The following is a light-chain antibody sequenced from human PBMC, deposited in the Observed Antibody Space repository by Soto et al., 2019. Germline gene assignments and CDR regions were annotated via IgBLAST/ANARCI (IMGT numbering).Light chain of an antibody. V-gene: IGLV3-21*04. CDR1: NIGSNR. J-gene: IGLJ2*01. Sequence: SYELTQPPSGSVAPGETASISCGGNNIGSNRVHWYQQKPGQAPVLVTYSDTDMPPVIPERFSGSNPANLATLTNSRVEAGDEADYYCQVWDSGNAHVVFGGGTKVTVL. CDR3: QVWDSGNAHVV. CDR2: SDT.